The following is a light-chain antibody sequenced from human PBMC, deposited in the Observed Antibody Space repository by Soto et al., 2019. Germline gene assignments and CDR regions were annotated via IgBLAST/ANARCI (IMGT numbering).Light chain of an antibody. V-gene: IGLV2-14*01. Sequence: QSALTQPASVSGSPGQSITISCTGTSSDVGGYNYVSWYQQHPGKAPKLMIYEVSNRPSGVSNRFSGSKSGNTASLTISGLQADDEAEYYCSSYTSSSIDYVFGTGTKLTVL. CDR1: SSDVGGYNY. J-gene: IGLJ1*01. CDR3: SSYTSSSIDYV. CDR2: EVS.